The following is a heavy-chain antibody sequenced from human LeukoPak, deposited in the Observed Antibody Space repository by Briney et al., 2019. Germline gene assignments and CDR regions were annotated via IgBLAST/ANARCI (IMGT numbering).Heavy chain of an antibody. J-gene: IGHJ4*02. CDR2: ISSSSRTI. CDR1: GFTFSSYS. D-gene: IGHD5-12*01. Sequence: PGGSLRLSCAASGFTFSSYSMNWVRQAPGKGLDWVSCISSSSRTIYYADSVKGRFTISRDNAKNSLYLQMNSLRAEDTAVYYCARELYSGYDYWGQGTLVTVSS. V-gene: IGHV3-48*04. CDR3: ARELYSGYDY.